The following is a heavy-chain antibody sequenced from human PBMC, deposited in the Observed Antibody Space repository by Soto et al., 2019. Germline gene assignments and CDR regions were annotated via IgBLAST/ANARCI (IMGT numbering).Heavy chain of an antibody. CDR2: ISSSSSTI. J-gene: IGHJ4*02. CDR3: AKVFSPEGGNYFDH. Sequence: GGSLRLSCAASGFTFSSYSMNWVRQAPGKGLEWVSYISSSSSTIYYADSVKGRFTISRDNAKNSLYLQMNSLRDEDTAVYYCAKVFSPEGGNYFDHWGPGTLVTVSS. CDR1: GFTFSSYS. V-gene: IGHV3-48*02.